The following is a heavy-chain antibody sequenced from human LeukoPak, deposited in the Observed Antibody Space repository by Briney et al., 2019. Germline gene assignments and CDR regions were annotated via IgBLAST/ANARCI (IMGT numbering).Heavy chain of an antibody. V-gene: IGHV4-30-4*01. Sequence: PSQTLSLTCTVSGGSISSGDYYWRWIRQPPGTGLEWIGYIYYSGSTYYNPSLKSRVTISVDTSKNQFSLKLSSVTAADTAVYYCAREQIGYCSSTSCPDAYNWFDPWGQGTLVTVSS. D-gene: IGHD2-2*01. CDR1: GGSISSGDYY. J-gene: IGHJ5*02. CDR2: IYYSGST. CDR3: AREQIGYCSSTSCPDAYNWFDP.